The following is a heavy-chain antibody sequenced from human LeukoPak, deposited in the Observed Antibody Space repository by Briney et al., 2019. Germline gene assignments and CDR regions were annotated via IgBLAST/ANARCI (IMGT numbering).Heavy chain of an antibody. CDR1: GGSISSNRW. J-gene: IGHJ4*02. D-gene: IGHD3-22*01. CDR3: ATYYESTGYRFDY. Sequence: SGTLSLTCAVSGGSISSNRWWSWVRQPPGMGLEWIGEIYHSGSTNYNASLKSRVTISVDKSKNQLSLELSSVTAADTAVYYCATYYESTGYRFDYWGQGTLVTVSS. V-gene: IGHV4-4*02. CDR2: IYHSGST.